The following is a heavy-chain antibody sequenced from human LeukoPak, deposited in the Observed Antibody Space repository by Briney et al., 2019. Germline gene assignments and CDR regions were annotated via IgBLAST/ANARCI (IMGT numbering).Heavy chain of an antibody. D-gene: IGHD2-15*01. J-gene: IGHJ4*02. CDR1: GYTFTSYG. Sequence: ASVKVSCKASGYTFTSYGISWVRQAPGQGLEWMGWISAYNGNTNYAQKLQGRVTMTTDTSTSTAYMELRSLRSDDTAVYYCATDRRYCSGGSCYQILDYWGQGTLVTVSS. CDR2: ISAYNGNT. CDR3: ATDRRYCSGGSCYQILDY. V-gene: IGHV1-18*01.